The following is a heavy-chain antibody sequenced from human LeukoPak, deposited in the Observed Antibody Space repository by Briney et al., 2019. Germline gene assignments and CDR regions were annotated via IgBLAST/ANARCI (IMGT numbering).Heavy chain of an antibody. CDR3: ARGSYQEMATLDY. CDR1: GFTFEDYT. Sequence: GSLRFSCAASGFTFEDYTMHWVRQAPGKGLEWVSLIGWNGVATYYTDSVRGRFTISRDNSQKSLYLQMNSLRAEDTAVYYCARGSYQEMATLDYWGQGTLTVSS. J-gene: IGHJ4*02. V-gene: IGHV3-43*01. CDR2: IGWNGVAT. D-gene: IGHD5-24*01.